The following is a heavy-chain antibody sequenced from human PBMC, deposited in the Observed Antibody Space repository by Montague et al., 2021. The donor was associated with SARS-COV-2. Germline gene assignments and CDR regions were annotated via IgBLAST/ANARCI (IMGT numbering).Heavy chain of an antibody. CDR2: IYYSGTT. Sequence: SETLSLTCTVSGGSISSSNYYWGWIRQPPGKGLEWIGSIYYSGTTXYXXXXQSRVTISVDTSKKQFSLKLSSVTAADTAVYYCARDIAVAGLFDYWGQGTLVTVSS. D-gene: IGHD6-19*01. CDR3: ARDIAVAGLFDY. V-gene: IGHV4-39*02. CDR1: GGSISSSNYY. J-gene: IGHJ4*02.